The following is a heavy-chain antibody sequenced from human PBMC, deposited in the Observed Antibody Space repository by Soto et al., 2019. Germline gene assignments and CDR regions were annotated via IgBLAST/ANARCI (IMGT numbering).Heavy chain of an antibody. J-gene: IGHJ4*02. D-gene: IGHD6-13*01. CDR2: ISGGGDNT. V-gene: IGHV3-23*01. CDR3: AKDDSRSWSPNDYYFDS. Sequence: PGGSLRLSCAASGFTFSSYAMNWVRQAPGKGLEWVSAISGGGDNTYYADSVKGRFTISRDNSKNTVYLQVSSLRAEDTAFYYCAKDDSRSWSPNDYYFDSWGQGTLVTVSS. CDR1: GFTFSSYA.